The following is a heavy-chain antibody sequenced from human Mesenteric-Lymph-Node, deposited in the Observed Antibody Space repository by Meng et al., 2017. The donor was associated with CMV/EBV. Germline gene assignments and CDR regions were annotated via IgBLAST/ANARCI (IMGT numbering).Heavy chain of an antibody. CDR1: GFTFSSYA. CDR3: TTLGGYDSSGYYYSLND. CDR2: ISYDGSNK. Sequence: GESLKISCAASGFTFSSYAMHWVRQAPGKGLEWVAVISYDGSNKYYADSVKGRFTISRDNSKNTLYLQMNSLRAEDTAVYYCTTLGGYDSSGYYYSLNDWGQGTLVTVSS. V-gene: IGHV3-30*04. J-gene: IGHJ4*02. D-gene: IGHD3-22*01.